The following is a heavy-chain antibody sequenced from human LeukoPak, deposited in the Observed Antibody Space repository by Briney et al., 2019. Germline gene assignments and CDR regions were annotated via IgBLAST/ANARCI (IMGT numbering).Heavy chain of an antibody. CDR2: ISSSSSYI. J-gene: IGHJ4*02. V-gene: IGHV3-11*06. Sequence: GGSLRLSCAASGFTFSDYYMSWIRQAPGKGLEWVSSISSSSSYIYYADSVKGRFTISRDNAKNSLYLQMNSLRAEDTAVYYCARDQSHIKFGYRGQGTLVTVSS. D-gene: IGHD2-21*01. CDR1: GFTFSDYY. CDR3: ARDQSHIKFGY.